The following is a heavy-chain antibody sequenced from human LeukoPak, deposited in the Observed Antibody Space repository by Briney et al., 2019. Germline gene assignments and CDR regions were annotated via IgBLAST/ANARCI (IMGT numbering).Heavy chain of an antibody. Sequence: PGGSLRLSCAASGFTFSDYYMSWIRQAPGKGLEWVSYISSSGSTIYYADSVKGRLTISRDNAKNSLYLQMNSLRAEDTAVYYCARDRNYYYYMDVWGKGTTVTVSS. J-gene: IGHJ6*03. V-gene: IGHV3-11*01. CDR3: ARDRNYYYYMDV. CDR1: GFTFSDYY. CDR2: ISSSGSTI.